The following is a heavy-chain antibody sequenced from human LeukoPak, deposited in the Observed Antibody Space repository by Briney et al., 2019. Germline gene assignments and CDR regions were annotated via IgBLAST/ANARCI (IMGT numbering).Heavy chain of an antibody. D-gene: IGHD4-23*01. J-gene: IGHJ6*02. CDR2: INPNSGGT. Sequence: ASVKVSCKVSGYTLTELSMHWVRQAPGQGLEWMGWINPNSGGTNYAQKFQGRVTMTRDTSISTAYMELSRLRSDDTAVYYCARSATVGENYYGMDVWGQGTTVTVSS. V-gene: IGHV1-2*02. CDR3: ARSATVGENYYGMDV. CDR1: GYTLTELS.